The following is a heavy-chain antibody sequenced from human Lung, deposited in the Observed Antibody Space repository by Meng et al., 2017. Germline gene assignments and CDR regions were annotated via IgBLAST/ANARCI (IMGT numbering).Heavy chain of an antibody. CDR2: INHSGST. J-gene: IGHJ4*02. Sequence: QVQLPQWAAGLLKPSETLSLPCVVSGGSFSDYYLSWIRQPPGKGLEWIGEINHSGSTNYNPSLESRATISVDTSQNNLSLKLSSVTAADSAVYYCARGPTTMAHDFDYWGQGTLVTVSS. V-gene: IGHV4-34*01. CDR3: ARGPTTMAHDFDY. D-gene: IGHD4-11*01. CDR1: GGSFSDYY.